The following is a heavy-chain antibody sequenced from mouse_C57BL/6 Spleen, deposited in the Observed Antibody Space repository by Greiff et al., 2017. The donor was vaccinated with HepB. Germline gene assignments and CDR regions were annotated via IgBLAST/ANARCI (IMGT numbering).Heavy chain of an antibody. D-gene: IGHD2-5*01. CDR2: IDPSDSYT. J-gene: IGHJ3*01. CDR3: ASSYSNYLAWFAY. Sequence: VQLQQPGAELVMPGASVKLSCKASGYTFTSYWMHWVKQRPGQGLEWIGKIDPSDSYTNYNQKFKGKSTLTVDKSSSTAYMQLSSLTSEDSAVYYCASSYSNYLAWFAYWGQGTLVTVSA. CDR1: GYTFTSYW. V-gene: IGHV1-69*01.